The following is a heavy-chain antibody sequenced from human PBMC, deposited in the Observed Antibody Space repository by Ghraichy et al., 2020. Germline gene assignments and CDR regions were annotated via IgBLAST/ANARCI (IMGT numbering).Heavy chain of an antibody. CDR1: GGSFIGYY. J-gene: IGHJ4*02. Sequence: SETLSLTCAVYGGSFIGYYWSWIRQPPGKGLEWIGEINHSGSTNYNPSLKSRVTISVDTSKNQFSLKLSSVTAADTAVYYCARGGYCSGGSCYSPKSYYFDYWGQGTLVTVSS. D-gene: IGHD2-15*01. V-gene: IGHV4-34*01. CDR3: ARGGYCSGGSCYSPKSYYFDY. CDR2: INHSGST.